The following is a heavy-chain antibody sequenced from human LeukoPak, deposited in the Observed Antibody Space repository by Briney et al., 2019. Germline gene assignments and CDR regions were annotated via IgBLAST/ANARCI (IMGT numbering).Heavy chain of an antibody. Sequence: GGSLRLSCAASGFTFDDHTMHWVRQAPGKGLEWVSLISWDGGSTYYADSVKGRFTISRDNSKNSLYLQMNSLRTEDTALYYCAKDYCSSTSCYTWGRLSYCYYGMDVWGQGTTVTVSS. J-gene: IGHJ6*02. V-gene: IGHV3-43*01. CDR1: GFTFDDHT. CDR2: ISWDGGST. CDR3: AKDYCSSTSCYTWGRLSYCYYGMDV. D-gene: IGHD2-2*02.